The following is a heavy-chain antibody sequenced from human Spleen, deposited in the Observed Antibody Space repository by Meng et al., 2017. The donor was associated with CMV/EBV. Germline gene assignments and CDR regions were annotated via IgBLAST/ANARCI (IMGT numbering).Heavy chain of an antibody. Sequence: ASVKVSCKGSGYTFTSYGINWVRQAPGQGLEWMGWIRVYNGDTKYAQKLQDRFTMTTDTSTSTAYMELRCLRSDDTAVYYCAREADIDTGYYYYYGMDVWGQGTTVTVSS. D-gene: IGHD5-12*01. J-gene: IGHJ6*02. CDR2: IRVYNGDT. V-gene: IGHV1-18*01. CDR1: GYTFTSYG. CDR3: AREADIDTGYYYYYGMDV.